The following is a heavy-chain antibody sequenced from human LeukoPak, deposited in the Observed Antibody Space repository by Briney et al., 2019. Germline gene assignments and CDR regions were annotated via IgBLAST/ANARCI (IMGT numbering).Heavy chain of an antibody. J-gene: IGHJ4*02. CDR1: GYSFTSYW. Sequence: GESLKISCKGSGYSFTSYWIGWVRQMPGKGLEWMGIIYPGDSDTRYSPSFQGQVTISADKSISAAFLQWSSLKASDTAIYYCARHRTGYSSREGFEHWGQGTLVTVAS. D-gene: IGHD6-13*01. CDR3: ARHRTGYSSREGFEH. CDR2: IYPGDSDT. V-gene: IGHV5-51*01.